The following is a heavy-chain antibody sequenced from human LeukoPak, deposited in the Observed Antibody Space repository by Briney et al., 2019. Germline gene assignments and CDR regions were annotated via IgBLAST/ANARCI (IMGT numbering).Heavy chain of an antibody. V-gene: IGHV1-69*05. D-gene: IGHD3-3*01. CDR1: GGTVSSYA. Sequence: SVTLSCNATGGTVSSYAISWVRHAPGQGLEWMGRSILIFGTANYAQKFQSRVTTTTDESTSTAYMELRSLRSEDTAVYYGARGGISISPNWFYPWGQGTLVTVSS. J-gene: IGHJ5*02. CDR2: SILIFGTA. CDR3: ARGGISISPNWFYP.